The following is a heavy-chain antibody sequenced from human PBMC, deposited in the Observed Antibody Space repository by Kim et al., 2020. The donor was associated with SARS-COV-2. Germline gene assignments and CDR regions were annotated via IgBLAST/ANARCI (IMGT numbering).Heavy chain of an antibody. D-gene: IGHD5-18*01. V-gene: IGHV3-15*01. Sequence: GGSLRLSCAASGFTFSNAWMSWVRQAPGKGLEWVGRIKSKTDGGTTDYAAPVKGRFTISRDDSKNTLYLQMNSLKTEDTAVYYCTTDRTDTAMAYVRLGAFDIWGQGTMPPVSS. J-gene: IGHJ3*02. CDR2: IKSKTDGGTT. CDR3: TTDRTDTAMAYVRLGAFDI. CDR1: GFTFSNAW.